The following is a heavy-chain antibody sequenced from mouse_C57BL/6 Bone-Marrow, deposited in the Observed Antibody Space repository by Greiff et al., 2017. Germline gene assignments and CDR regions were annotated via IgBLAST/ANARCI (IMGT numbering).Heavy chain of an antibody. D-gene: IGHD1-1*01. Sequence: VQLQQPGAELVKPGASVKLSCKASGYTFTSYWMHWVKQRPGQGLEWIGMIHPNRGSTNYNETFKSKATLTVDKSSSTAYMQLSSLTSEDSAVYYCARCGYRIYYGSSLDYWGQGTTLTVAS. CDR3: ARCGYRIYYGSSLDY. CDR1: GYTFTSYW. CDR2: IHPNRGST. J-gene: IGHJ2*01. V-gene: IGHV1-64*01.